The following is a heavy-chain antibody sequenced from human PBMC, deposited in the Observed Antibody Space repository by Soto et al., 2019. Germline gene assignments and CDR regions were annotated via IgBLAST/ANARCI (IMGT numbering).Heavy chain of an antibody. D-gene: IGHD6-19*01. V-gene: IGHV1-3*05. CDR1: GYTFTGYA. Sequence: QVQLVQSGAEEKKPGASVKVSCKASGYTFTGYAVHWVRQAPGQRLEWMGWINAGNGNTKYSQKFPGRVTLTRDTSASTAYMELSSLSSEDTAVYYCARAVAVPADFDYWGQGTLVTVSS. CDR3: ARAVAVPADFDY. CDR2: INAGNGNT. J-gene: IGHJ4*02.